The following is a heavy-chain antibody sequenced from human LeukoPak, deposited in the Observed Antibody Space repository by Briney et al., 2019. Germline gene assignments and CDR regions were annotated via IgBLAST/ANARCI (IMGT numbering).Heavy chain of an antibody. D-gene: IGHD2-2*01. CDR2: ISAYNGNT. CDR3: ARGGESGYCSSTSCYGRWFDP. CDR1: GYTFTSYG. Sequence: GASVKVSCKASGYTFTSYGISWVRQAPGQGLEWTGWISAYNGNTNYAQKLQGRVTMTTDTSTSTAYMELRSLRSDDTAVYYCARGGESGYCSSTSCYGRWFDPWGQGTLVTVSS. V-gene: IGHV1-18*01. J-gene: IGHJ5*02.